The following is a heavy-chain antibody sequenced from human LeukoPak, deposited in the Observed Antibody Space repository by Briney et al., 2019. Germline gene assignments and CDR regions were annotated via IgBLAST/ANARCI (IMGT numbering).Heavy chain of an antibody. J-gene: IGHJ3*02. V-gene: IGHV4-4*02. CDR1: GGSISSGNW. CDR2: IFHSGST. D-gene: IGHD3-10*01. CDR3: AKSNGYGLVDI. Sequence: SETLSLTCAVSGGSISSGNWWSWVRQPPGKGLEWIGEIFHSGSTNFNPSLKSRVTISIDKSKNQFSLEVTSVTAADTAVYYCAKSNGYGLVDIWGQGTMVTVSS.